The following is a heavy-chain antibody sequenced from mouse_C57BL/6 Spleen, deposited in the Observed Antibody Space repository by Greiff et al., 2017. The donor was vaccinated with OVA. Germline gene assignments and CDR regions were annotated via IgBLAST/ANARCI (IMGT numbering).Heavy chain of an antibody. CDR1: GFTFSDYY. J-gene: IGHJ1*03. D-gene: IGHD1-1*01. CDR3: ARRRYGSSYWYFDV. Sequence: EVKVEESGGGLVQPGGSLKLSCAASGFTFSDYYMYWVRQTPEKRLEWVAYISNGGGSTYYPDTVKGRFTISRDNAKNTLYLQMSRLKSEDTAMYYCARRRYGSSYWYFDVWGTGTTVTVSS. V-gene: IGHV5-12*01. CDR2: ISNGGGST.